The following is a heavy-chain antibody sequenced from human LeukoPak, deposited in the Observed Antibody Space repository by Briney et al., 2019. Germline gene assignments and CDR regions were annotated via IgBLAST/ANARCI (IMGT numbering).Heavy chain of an antibody. Sequence: ASVKVSCKASGYTFTSYYMHWVRQAPGQGLEWMGIINPSGGSTSYAQKFQGRVTITAEKSTSTAYMELSSLRSEDTAVYYCARDPKLAAAGTGDAFDIWGQGTVVTVSS. CDR3: ARDPKLAAAGTGDAFDI. J-gene: IGHJ3*02. CDR1: GYTFTSYY. V-gene: IGHV1-46*01. CDR2: INPSGGST. D-gene: IGHD6-13*01.